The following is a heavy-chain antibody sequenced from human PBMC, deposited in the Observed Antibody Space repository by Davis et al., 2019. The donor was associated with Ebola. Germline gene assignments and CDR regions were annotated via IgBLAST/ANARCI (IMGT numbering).Heavy chain of an antibody. CDR2: IYHSGST. J-gene: IGHJ3*02. CDR3: ARGNPLADDFDI. CDR1: GGSISSSNW. Sequence: MPSETLSLTCAVSGGSISSSNWWSWVRQPPGKGLEWIGEIYHSGSTSYNPSLKSRVTISVEKSRNQFSLKLSSVTAADTAVYYCARGNPLADDFDIWGQGKMVTVSS. D-gene: IGHD2/OR15-2a*01. V-gene: IGHV4-4*02.